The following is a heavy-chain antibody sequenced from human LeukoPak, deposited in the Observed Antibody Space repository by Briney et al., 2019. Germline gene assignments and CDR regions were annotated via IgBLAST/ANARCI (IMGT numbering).Heavy chain of an antibody. CDR1: GYTFTSYG. D-gene: IGHD3-22*01. CDR3: AVQTYYYDSSGYYFDY. V-gene: IGHV1-18*01. Sequence: ASVKVSCKASGYTFTSYGISWVRQAPGQGLEWMGWISAYNGNTNYAQKLQGRVTMTTDTSTSTAYMEPRSLRSDDTAVYYCAVQTYYYDSSGYYFDYWGQGTLVTVSS. CDR2: ISAYNGNT. J-gene: IGHJ4*02.